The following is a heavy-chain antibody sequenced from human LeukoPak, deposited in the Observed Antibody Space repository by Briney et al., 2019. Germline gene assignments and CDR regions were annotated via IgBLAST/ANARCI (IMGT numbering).Heavy chain of an antibody. CDR1: GFTFSSYA. Sequence: GGSLRLSCAASGFTFSSYAMHWVRQAPGKGLEWVAVISYDGSNKYYADSVKGRFTISRDNSKNTLYLQMNSLRAEDTAVYYCAKATGRRELPTGVDYWGQGTLVTVSS. CDR3: AKATGRRELPTGVDY. D-gene: IGHD1-26*01. CDR2: ISYDGSNK. V-gene: IGHV3-30-3*01. J-gene: IGHJ4*02.